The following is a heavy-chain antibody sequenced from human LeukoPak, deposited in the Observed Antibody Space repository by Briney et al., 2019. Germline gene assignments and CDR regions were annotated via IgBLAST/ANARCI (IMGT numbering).Heavy chain of an antibody. V-gene: IGHV3-23*01. CDR2: ISGSGGST. Sequence: GGSLRLSCAASGFTFSSYAMSWVRQAPGKGLEWVSAISGSGGSTYYADSVKGRFTISRDNSKNTLYLQMNSLRAEDTAVYYCAKLNYDFWSGYPSRFDYWGQGTLVTVSS. CDR3: AKLNYDFWSGYPSRFDY. J-gene: IGHJ4*02. CDR1: GFTFSSYA. D-gene: IGHD3-3*01.